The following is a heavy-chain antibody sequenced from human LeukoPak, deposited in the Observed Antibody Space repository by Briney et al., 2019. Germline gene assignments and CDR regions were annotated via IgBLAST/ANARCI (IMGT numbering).Heavy chain of an antibody. CDR3: ARASGDIVETATMGSY. Sequence: GGSLRLSCAASGFTFSSYAMSWVRQAPGKGLEWVSAISGSGGSTYYADSVKGRFTISRDNAKNSLYLQMNSLRAEDTAVYYCARASGDIVETATMGSYWGQGTTVTVSS. J-gene: IGHJ6*02. CDR1: GFTFSSYA. CDR2: ISGSGGST. V-gene: IGHV3-23*01. D-gene: IGHD5-18*01.